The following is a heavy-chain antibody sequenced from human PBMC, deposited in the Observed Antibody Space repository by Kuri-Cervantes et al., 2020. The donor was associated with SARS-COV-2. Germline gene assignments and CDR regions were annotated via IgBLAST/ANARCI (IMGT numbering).Heavy chain of an antibody. V-gene: IGHV4-59*01. J-gene: IGHJ4*02. D-gene: IGHD6-19*01. CDR2: IYYSGST. CDR1: GGSISSYY. Sequence: SETLSLTCTVSGGSISSYYWSWIRQPPGKGLEWIGYIYYSGSTNYNPSLKSRVTISVDTSKNQFSLKLSSVTAADTAMYYCARRFPSLSPVAGTSFDYWGQGTLVTVSS. CDR3: ARRFPSLSPVAGTSFDY.